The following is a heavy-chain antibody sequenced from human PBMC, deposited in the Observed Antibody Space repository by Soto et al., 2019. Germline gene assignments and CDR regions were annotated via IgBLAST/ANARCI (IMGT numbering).Heavy chain of an antibody. V-gene: IGHV1-69*13. CDR1: GGTFSSYA. CDR2: IIPIFGTA. D-gene: IGHD1-1*01. J-gene: IGHJ6*02. CDR3: ARPHQLEPYYYYGMDV. Sequence: GASVKVSCKASGGTFSSYAISWVRQAPGQGLEWMGGIIPIFGTANHAQKFQGRVTITADESTSTAYMELSSLRSEDTAVYYCARPHQLEPYYYYGMDVWGQGTTVTVSS.